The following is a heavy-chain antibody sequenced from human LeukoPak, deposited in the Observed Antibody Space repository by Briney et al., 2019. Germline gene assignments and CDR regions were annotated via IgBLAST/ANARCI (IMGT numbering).Heavy chain of an antibody. D-gene: IGHD6-19*01. CDR1: GFTFSSYW. J-gene: IGHJ4*02. CDR3: TRNSGWYRLDY. CDR2: IKEDGSEK. V-gene: IGHV3-7*01. Sequence: PGGSLRLSCTASGFTFSSYWMTWVRQAPGKGLEWVANIKEDGSEKDFADSVKGRFTISRDNAKNSLFLQMNSLRADDMAVYYCTRNSGWYRLDYWGQGTLVTVPS.